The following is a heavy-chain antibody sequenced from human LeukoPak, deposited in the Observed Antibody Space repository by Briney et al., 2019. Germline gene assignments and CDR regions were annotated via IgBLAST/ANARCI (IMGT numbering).Heavy chain of an antibody. CDR1: GFTFSSYS. D-gene: IGHD5-12*01. CDR3: ARRQTEAAGYADNGNWLDP. Sequence: PGGSLRLSCAASGFTFSSYSMNWVRQAPGKGLEWVSYISSSSSTIYYADSVKGRFTISRDNAKNSLYLQMNSLRDEDTAVYYCARRQTEAAGYADNGNWLDPWGQGTLVTVSP. V-gene: IGHV3-48*02. CDR2: ISSSSSTI. J-gene: IGHJ5*02.